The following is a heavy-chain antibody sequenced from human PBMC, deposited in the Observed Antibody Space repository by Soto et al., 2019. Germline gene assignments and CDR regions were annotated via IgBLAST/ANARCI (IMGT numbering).Heavy chain of an antibody. CDR3: ARLAYCCGDCFTRFDP. CDR1: GGSISSGDYY. CDR2: IYYSGST. D-gene: IGHD2-21*02. Sequence: PSETLSLTCTVSGGSISSGDYYWSWIRQPPGKGLEWIGYIYYSGSTYYNPSLKSRVTISVDTSKNQFSLKLSSVTAADTAVYYCARLAYCCGDCFTRFDPWGQGTLVTVSS. J-gene: IGHJ5*02. V-gene: IGHV4-30-4*01.